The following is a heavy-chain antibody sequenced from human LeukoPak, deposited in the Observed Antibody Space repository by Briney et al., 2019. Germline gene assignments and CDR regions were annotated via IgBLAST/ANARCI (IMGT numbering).Heavy chain of an antibody. CDR3: ARAKSGYGKYYFDY. CDR2: IYYSGST. Sequence: SETLSLTCTVSAGSITSSGYYWGWVRQSPGKGLEWIGYIYYSGSTNYNPSLKSRVTISVDTSKNQFSLKLSSVTGADTAVYYCARAKSGYGKYYFDYWGQGTLVTVSS. J-gene: IGHJ4*02. D-gene: IGHD5-12*01. CDR1: AGSITSSGYY. V-gene: IGHV4-61*08.